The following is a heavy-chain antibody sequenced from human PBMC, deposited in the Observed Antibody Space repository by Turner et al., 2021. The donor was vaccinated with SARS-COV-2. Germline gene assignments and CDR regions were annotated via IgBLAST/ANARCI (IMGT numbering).Heavy chain of an antibody. D-gene: IGHD3-22*01. V-gene: IGHV3-30-3*01. J-gene: IGHJ6*02. CDR2: RSNDGSNK. Sequence: QVQLVESGGGVVQPVRSLRLSCAASGFPFSSYAMHWVRQAPGKGLEWVAVRSNDGSNKYYADDVKGRFTISRDNSKNTLYLQMNSLRAEDTAVYYGARDSQIDYYDSSGYPLSLGGMDVWGQGTTVTVSS. CDR3: ARDSQIDYYDSSGYPLSLGGMDV. CDR1: GFPFSSYA.